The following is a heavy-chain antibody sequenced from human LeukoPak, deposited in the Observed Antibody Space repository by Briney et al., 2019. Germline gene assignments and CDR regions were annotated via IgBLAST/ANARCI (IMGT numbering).Heavy chain of an antibody. CDR3: ARDRNGVLLWFGELLNY. D-gene: IGHD3-10*01. V-gene: IGHV3-11*04. CDR2: ISSSGSTI. Sequence: GGSLRLSCAASGFTFSDYYTSWIRQAPGKGLEWVSYISSSGSTIYYADSVKGRFTISRDNAKNSLYLQMNSLRAEDTAVYYCARDRNGVLLWFGELLNYWGQGTLVTVSS. J-gene: IGHJ4*02. CDR1: GFTFSDYY.